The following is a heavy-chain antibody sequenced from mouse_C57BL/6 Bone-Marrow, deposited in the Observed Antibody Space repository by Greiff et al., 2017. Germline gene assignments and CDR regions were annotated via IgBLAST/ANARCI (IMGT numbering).Heavy chain of an antibody. CDR1: GFNIKDYY. J-gene: IGHJ3*01. D-gene: IGHD2-3*01. V-gene: IGHV14-1*01. Sequence: VHVKQSGAELVRPGASVKLSCTASGFNIKDYYMHWVKQRPEQGLEWIGRIDPEDGDTEYAPKFQGKATMTADTSSNTAYLQLSSLTSDDTAVYCCTFYDGYWAYWGQGTLVTVSA. CDR3: TFYDGYWAY. CDR2: IDPEDGDT.